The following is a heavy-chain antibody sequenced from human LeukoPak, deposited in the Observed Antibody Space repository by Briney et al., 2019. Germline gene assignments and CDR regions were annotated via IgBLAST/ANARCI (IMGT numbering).Heavy chain of an antibody. Sequence: SETLSLTCAVYGGSFSGYYWSWIRQPPPKGLEWIGEINHSGSTNYNPSLKSRVTISVDTSKNQFSLKLSSVTAADTAVYYCARGVSRVGWFGEVAGLGFDPWGEGTLVTVSS. CDR1: GGSFSGYY. CDR3: ARGVSRVGWFGEVAGLGFDP. CDR2: INHSGST. J-gene: IGHJ5*02. D-gene: IGHD3-10*01. V-gene: IGHV4-34*01.